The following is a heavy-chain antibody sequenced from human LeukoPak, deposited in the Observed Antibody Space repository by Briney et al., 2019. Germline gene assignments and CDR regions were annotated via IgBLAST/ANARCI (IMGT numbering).Heavy chain of an antibody. CDR3: ARHEVMITFGGVIVFVDDY. CDR2: INHSGST. V-gene: IGHV4-34*01. J-gene: IGHJ4*02. Sequence: PSETLSLTCAVYGGSFSGYYWSWIRQPPGKGLEWIGEINHSGSTNYNPSLKSRVTISVDTSKNQFSLKLSSVTAADTAVYYCARHEVMITFGGVIVFVDDYWGQGTLVTVSS. D-gene: IGHD3-16*02. CDR1: GGSFSGYY.